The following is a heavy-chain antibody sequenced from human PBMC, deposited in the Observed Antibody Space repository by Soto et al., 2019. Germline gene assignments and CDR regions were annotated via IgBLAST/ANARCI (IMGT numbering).Heavy chain of an antibody. CDR1: GFTFSSYS. CDR3: ARDGNCSGGSCYSNSGMDV. J-gene: IGHJ6*02. D-gene: IGHD2-15*01. CDR2: ISSSSSYI. Sequence: PGGSLRLSCAASGFTFSSYSMNWVRQAPGKGLEWVSSISSSSSYIYYTDSVKGRFTIPRDNAKNSLYRQMNSLRAEDTAVYYCARDGNCSGGSCYSNSGMDVWGQGTTVTVSS. V-gene: IGHV3-21*01.